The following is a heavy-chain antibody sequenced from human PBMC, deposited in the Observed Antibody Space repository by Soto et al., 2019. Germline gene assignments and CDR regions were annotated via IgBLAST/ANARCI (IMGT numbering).Heavy chain of an antibody. Sequence: QVQLVQSGAEVKKPGSSVKVSCKASGGTFSSYTISWVRQAPGQGLEWMGRIIPILGIANYAQKFQGRVTITADKXTSTAYMELSSLRSEDTAVYYCARAKVAAAGGVDYWGQGTLVTVSS. J-gene: IGHJ4*02. V-gene: IGHV1-69*02. D-gene: IGHD6-13*01. CDR3: ARAKVAAAGGVDY. CDR1: GGTFSSYT. CDR2: IIPILGIA.